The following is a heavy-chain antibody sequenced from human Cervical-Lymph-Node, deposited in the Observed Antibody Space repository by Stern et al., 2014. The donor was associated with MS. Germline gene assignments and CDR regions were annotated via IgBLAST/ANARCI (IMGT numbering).Heavy chain of an antibody. D-gene: IGHD5-24*01. CDR1: GGSISSGVYY. Sequence: VQLVESGPGLVKPSQTLSLTCAVSGGSISSGVYYWSWLRQSPGKGLEWISYIHYSGTPYYNTSLKSRVSMTVDPSQNPFSLNLSSVTAADTAVYYCSRDADAYSLVFGYWGRGTLVTVSS. CDR2: IHYSGTP. J-gene: IGHJ4*02. V-gene: IGHV4-30-4*01. CDR3: SRDADAYSLVFGY.